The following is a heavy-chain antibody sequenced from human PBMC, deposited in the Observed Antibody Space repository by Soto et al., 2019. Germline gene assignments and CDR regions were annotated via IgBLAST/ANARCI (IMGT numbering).Heavy chain of an antibody. CDR1: GYSFTSYW. CDR2: IEPSDSDT. J-gene: IGHJ5*02. D-gene: IGHD5-12*01. CDR3: ARLIRRLAYSGYGAWFDP. Sequence: PGESLKISCKGSGYSFTSYWISWVRQMPGKGLEWMGRIEPSDSDTNYSPSVQGHVTISADKAISTAYLQWSSLKASDTAMYYCARLIRRLAYSGYGAWFDPWGQGTLVTVSS. V-gene: IGHV5-10-1*01.